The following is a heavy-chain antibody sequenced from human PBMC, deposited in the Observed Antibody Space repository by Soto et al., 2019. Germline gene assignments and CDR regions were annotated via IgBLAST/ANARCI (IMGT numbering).Heavy chain of an antibody. V-gene: IGHV2-70*01. Sequence: SGPTLVNPTQTLTLTCTFSGFSLSTSGMCVSWIRQPPGKALEWLALIDWDDDKYYSTSLKTRLTISKDTSKNQVVLTMTNMDPVDTATYYCARTPTPGYCSGGSCCSYYYYYGMDVWGQGTTVTVSS. CDR1: GFSLSTSGMC. J-gene: IGHJ6*02. CDR3: ARTPTPGYCSGGSCCSYYYYYGMDV. CDR2: IDWDDDK. D-gene: IGHD2-15*01.